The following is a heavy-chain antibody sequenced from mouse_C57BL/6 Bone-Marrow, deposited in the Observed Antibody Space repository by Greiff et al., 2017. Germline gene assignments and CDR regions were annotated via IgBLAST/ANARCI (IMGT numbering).Heavy chain of an antibody. CDR1: GFTFSDYG. CDR2: ISSGSSTI. CDR3: AREYYYGSRDWYFDV. Sequence: EVKLQESGGGLVKPGGSLKLSCAASGFTFSDYGMHWVRQAPEKGLEWVAYISSGSSTIYYADTVKGRFTISRDNAKNTLFLQMTSLRSEDTAMYYCAREYYYGSRDWYFDVWGTGTTVTVSS. J-gene: IGHJ1*03. D-gene: IGHD1-1*01. V-gene: IGHV5-17*01.